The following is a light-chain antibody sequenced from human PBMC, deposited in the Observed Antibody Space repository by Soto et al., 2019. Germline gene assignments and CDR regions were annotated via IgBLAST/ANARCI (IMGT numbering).Light chain of an antibody. V-gene: IGKV3-20*01. J-gene: IGKJ1*01. CDR1: QSLGDRY. Sequence: EIVLTQSPGTLSLSPGDRATLSCRASQSLGDRYLAWDQQKPGQAPRLLIYGATSRATGLPDRLSGSGSGTDFTLIIDRLEPEDFALYYCQQYGSSQWTFGQGTKVEIK. CDR3: QQYGSSQWT. CDR2: GAT.